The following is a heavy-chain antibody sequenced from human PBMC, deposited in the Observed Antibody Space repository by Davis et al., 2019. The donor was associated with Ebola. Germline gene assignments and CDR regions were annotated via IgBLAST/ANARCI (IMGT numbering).Heavy chain of an antibody. D-gene: IGHD6-19*01. Sequence: PGGSLRLSCAASGFTFGRYAMTWTRLAPGKGLESVPAVTISSAGTYYANSVKGRFIISRDNSINTLYLQMNSLSVEDTAVYYCAKGGSGWPSDYSYGMGVWGKGTTVTVSS. J-gene: IGHJ6*04. V-gene: IGHV3-23*01. CDR1: GFTFGRYA. CDR3: AKGGSGWPSDYSYGMGV. CDR2: VTISSAGT.